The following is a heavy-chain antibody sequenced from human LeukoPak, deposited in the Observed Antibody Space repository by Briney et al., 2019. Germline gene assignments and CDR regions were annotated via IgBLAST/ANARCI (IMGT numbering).Heavy chain of an antibody. J-gene: IGHJ5*02. Sequence: SQTLSLTCTVPPGSISCGDYYWSWIRQYLGEGLEWIGYIYYSGSTYYNPSLKSRVTISVDTSKNQFSLKLSSVTAADTAVYYCARESHCSGGSCYGNNWFDPWGQGTLVTVSS. D-gene: IGHD2-15*01. CDR3: ARESHCSGGSCYGNNWFDP. V-gene: IGHV4-30-4*08. CDR1: PGSISCGDYY. CDR2: IYYSGST.